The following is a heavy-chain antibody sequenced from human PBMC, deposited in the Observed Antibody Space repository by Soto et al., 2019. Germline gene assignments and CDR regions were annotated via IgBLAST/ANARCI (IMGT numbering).Heavy chain of an antibody. D-gene: IGHD4-17*01. CDR1: GFNFSGSA. V-gene: IGHV3-73*01. CDR2: IRSKANSYAT. J-gene: IGHJ4*02. CDR3: TTRVNDYGDYGGSGY. Sequence: EVQLVESGGGLVQPGGSLKLSCEASGFNFSGSAMHWVRQASGNGLEWVGRIRSKANSYATAYAASVKGRFTISRDDSKNTAYLQMNSLKTEDTAVYYCTTRVNDYGDYGGSGYWGQGTLVTV.